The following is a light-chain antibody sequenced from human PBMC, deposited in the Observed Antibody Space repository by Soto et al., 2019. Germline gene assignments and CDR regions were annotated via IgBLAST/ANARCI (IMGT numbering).Light chain of an antibody. J-gene: IGKJ1*01. CDR2: AAS. CDR1: QSISTY. V-gene: IGKV1-39*01. Sequence: DIQMTQSPSSLSANVGDSVTITCRASQSISTYVNWYQQRPGKAPNLLIYAASNLQSGVPSRFSGSGSGTDFTHTISSLQREDFATYYCQQSYSTIGRTFGQGTKVEIK. CDR3: QQSYSTIGRT.